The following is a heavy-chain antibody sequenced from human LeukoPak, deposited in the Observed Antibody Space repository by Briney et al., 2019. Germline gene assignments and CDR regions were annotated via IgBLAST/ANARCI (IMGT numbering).Heavy chain of an antibody. D-gene: IGHD6-6*01. Sequence: PSQTLSLTCTVSGGSISSYYWSWIRQPPGKGLEWIEYIYYSGSTNYNPSLKSRVTISVDTSKNQSSLKLSSVTAADTAVYYCARVSSRVDAFDIWGQGTMVTVSS. V-gene: IGHV4-59*01. CDR3: ARVSSRVDAFDI. CDR1: GGSISSYY. CDR2: IYYSGST. J-gene: IGHJ3*02.